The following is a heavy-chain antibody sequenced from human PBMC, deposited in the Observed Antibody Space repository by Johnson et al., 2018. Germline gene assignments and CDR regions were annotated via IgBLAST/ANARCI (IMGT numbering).Heavy chain of an antibody. V-gene: IGHV3-23*01. J-gene: IGHJ3*01. CDR2: VNSGSVT. Sequence: EVQLLESGGGLVQPGGSLRLSCAASGFTFSDYAMSWVRQAPGKGLEWVSDVNSGSVTYYADSVKGRFTLSRDNSRNTGHLQMNSLRVDDAAVYYCAKGLCRGGCSNSEGFDVWGQGTTVTVSP. CDR3: AKGLCRGGCSNSEGFDV. CDR1: GFTFSDYA. D-gene: IGHD2-15*01.